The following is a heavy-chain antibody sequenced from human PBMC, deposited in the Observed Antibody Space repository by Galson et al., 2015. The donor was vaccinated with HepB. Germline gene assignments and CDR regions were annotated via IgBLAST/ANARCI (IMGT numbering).Heavy chain of an antibody. CDR1: GFTFSTYS. J-gene: IGHJ4*02. CDR3: ASPRGSCVSTSCPFFDH. D-gene: IGHD2-2*01. Sequence: LRLSCAATGFTFSTYSMTWVRQAPGKGLEWVSSISGSSGYIFYADSVKGRFTISRDNAKNSLYLHMNSLRAEDTAVYYCASPRGSCVSTSCPFFDHWGQGTPVTVSS. V-gene: IGHV3-21*06. CDR2: ISGSSGYI.